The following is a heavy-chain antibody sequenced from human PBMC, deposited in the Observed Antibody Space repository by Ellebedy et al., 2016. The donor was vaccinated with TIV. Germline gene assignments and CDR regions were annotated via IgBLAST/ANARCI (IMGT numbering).Heavy chain of an antibody. D-gene: IGHD3-3*01. CDR1: GFSFSNFW. Sequence: PGGSLRLSCAAGGFSFSNFWMSWVRQAPGKGLEWVAHIKTDGSETYYVDSVKGRFTISRENAKNALFLQMDGLRVDDSAVYYCVGFGVFNLWGQGAPVTVSS. CDR3: VGFGVFNL. V-gene: IGHV3-7*01. CDR2: IKTDGSET. J-gene: IGHJ5*02.